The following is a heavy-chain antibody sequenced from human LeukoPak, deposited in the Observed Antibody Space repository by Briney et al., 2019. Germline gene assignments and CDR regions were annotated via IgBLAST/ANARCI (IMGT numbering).Heavy chain of an antibody. V-gene: IGHV4-39*01. D-gene: IGHD3-9*01. Sequence: SETLSLTCTVSGGSISSSSYYWGWIRQPPGKGLEWIGSTYYSASTYYNPSLKSRVTISVDTSKNQFSLKLSSVTAADRAVYYCATSSRLLRYFDWSGAFDIWGQGTMVTVSS. J-gene: IGHJ3*02. CDR2: TYYSAST. CDR1: GGSISSSSYY. CDR3: ATSSRLLRYFDWSGAFDI.